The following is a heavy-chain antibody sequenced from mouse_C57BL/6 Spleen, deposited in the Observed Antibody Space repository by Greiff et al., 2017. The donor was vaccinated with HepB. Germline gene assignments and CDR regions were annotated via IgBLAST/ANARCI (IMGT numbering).Heavy chain of an antibody. CDR2: INPSTGGT. J-gene: IGHJ2*01. Sequence: VQLKESGPELVKPGASVKISCKASGYSFTGYYMNWVKQSPEKSLEWIGEINPSTGGTTYNQKFKAKATLTVDKSSSTAYMQLKSLTSEDSAVYYCARSEDYGSSLDYWGQGTTLTVSS. CDR1: GYSFTGYY. V-gene: IGHV1-42*01. CDR3: ARSEDYGSSLDY. D-gene: IGHD1-1*01.